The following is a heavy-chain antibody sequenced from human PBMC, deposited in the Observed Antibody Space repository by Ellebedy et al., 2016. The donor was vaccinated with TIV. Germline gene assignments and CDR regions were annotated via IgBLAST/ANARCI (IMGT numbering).Heavy chain of an antibody. J-gene: IGHJ4*02. V-gene: IGHV4-38-2*02. CDR2: MFHSGST. CDR1: GSSISSGYY. Sequence: MPSETLSLTCSVSGSSISSGYYWGWIRQPPGRGLEWIGSMFHSGSTYYSPSLKSRVTISVDRSKNQFSLKLNSVTAADTALYYCARDAHLTAYWGQGTLVTVSS. D-gene: IGHD1-20*01. CDR3: ARDAHLTAY.